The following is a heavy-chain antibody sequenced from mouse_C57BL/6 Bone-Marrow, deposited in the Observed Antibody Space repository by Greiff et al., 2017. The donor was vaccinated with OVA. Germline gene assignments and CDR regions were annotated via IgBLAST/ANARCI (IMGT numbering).Heavy chain of an antibody. Sequence: ESGPGLVKPSQSLSLTCSVTGYSITSGYYWNWIRQFPGNILEWMGYITYDGSNNYNPSLKNRITITRDKSKNPSFMKLNSVTTEDASAYYCSRDRAYSFDYWGQGTTLTVSS. CDR3: SRDRAYSFDY. V-gene: IGHV3-6*01. CDR2: ITYDGSN. J-gene: IGHJ2*01. CDR1: GYSITSGYY.